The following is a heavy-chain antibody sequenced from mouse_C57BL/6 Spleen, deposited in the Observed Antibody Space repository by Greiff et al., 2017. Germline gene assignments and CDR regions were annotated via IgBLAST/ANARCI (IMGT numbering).Heavy chain of an antibody. V-gene: IGHV2-5*01. D-gene: IGHD3-2*02. J-gene: IGHJ4*01. CDR1: GFSLTSYG. CDR3: AKNTAQAPGARDY. CDR2: IWRGGST. Sequence: VQRVESGPGLVQPSQSLSITCTVSGFSLTSYGVHWVRQSPGKGLEWLGVIWRGGSTDYNAAFMSRLSITKDNSKSQVFFKMNSLQADDTAIYYCAKNTAQAPGARDYWGQGTSVTVSS.